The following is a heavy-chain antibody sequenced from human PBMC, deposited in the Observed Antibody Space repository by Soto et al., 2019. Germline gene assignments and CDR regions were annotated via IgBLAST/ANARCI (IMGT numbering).Heavy chain of an antibody. CDR1: GFTFSSYG. J-gene: IGHJ4*02. V-gene: IGHV3-33*01. D-gene: IGHD2-2*01. Sequence: QVQLVESGGGVVQPGRSLRLSCAASGFTFSSYGMHWVRQAPGKGLEWVAVIWYDGSNKYYADSVKGRFTISRDNSKNTLYLQMNSLRAEDTAVYYCARDSEEYCSSTSCYAGRYFDYWGQGTLVTVSS. CDR3: ARDSEEYCSSTSCYAGRYFDY. CDR2: IWYDGSNK.